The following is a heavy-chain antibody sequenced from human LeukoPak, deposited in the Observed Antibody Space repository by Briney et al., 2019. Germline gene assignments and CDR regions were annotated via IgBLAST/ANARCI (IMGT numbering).Heavy chain of an antibody. Sequence: SETLSLTCTVSGGSISSYYGIWMRQPPGEGVEWIGYIYYSGSANYNPSLKSRVTISVDKSKNQFSLKMSSVTAADTAVYYCARHEAGKEVALDYWGQGTMVTVSS. D-gene: IGHD6-13*01. CDR1: GGSISSYY. CDR3: ARHEAGKEVALDY. J-gene: IGHJ4*02. V-gene: IGHV4-59*08. CDR2: IYYSGSA.